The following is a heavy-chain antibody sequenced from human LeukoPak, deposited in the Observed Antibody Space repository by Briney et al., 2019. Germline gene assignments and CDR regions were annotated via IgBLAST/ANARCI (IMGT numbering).Heavy chain of an antibody. CDR2: ISSSSSYI. Sequence: PGGSLRLSCVVSGFTDSSNYMSWVRQAPGKGLEWVSSISSSSSYIYYADSVKGRFTISRDNAKNSLYLQMNSLRAEDTAVYYCARDLPDGDLFDYWGQGTLVTVSS. D-gene: IGHD4-17*01. J-gene: IGHJ4*02. CDR3: ARDLPDGDLFDY. V-gene: IGHV3-21*01. CDR1: GFTDSSNY.